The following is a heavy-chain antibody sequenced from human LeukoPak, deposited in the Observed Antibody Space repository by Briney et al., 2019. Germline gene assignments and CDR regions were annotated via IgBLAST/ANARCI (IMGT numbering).Heavy chain of an antibody. Sequence: ESRSLTRAADGWSFSGYYWRWIRQPPGDVLEWIGVINHGGSTNYNPSFKGRVTISGDKSRNPFSMKWTSVRAAGTAVYYCARHFGLGVGPRFFDLWGGGT. CDR1: GWSFSGYY. CDR3: ARHFGLGVGPRFFDL. V-gene: IGHV4-34*01. D-gene: IGHD3/OR15-3a*01. CDR2: INHGGST. J-gene: IGHJ2*01.